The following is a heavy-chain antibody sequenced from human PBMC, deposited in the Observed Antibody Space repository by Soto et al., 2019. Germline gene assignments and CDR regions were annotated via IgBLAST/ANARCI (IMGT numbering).Heavy chain of an antibody. V-gene: IGHV3-30-3*01. CDR2: ISYDGSNK. Sequence: QVQLVESGGGVVQPGRSLRLSCAASGFTFSSYAMHWVRQAPGKGLEWVAVISYDGSNKYYADSVKGRFTISRDNSKNTLYLQMNSLRAEDTAVYYCARRITGTYYYGMDVWGQGTTVTVSS. CDR3: ARRITGTYYYGMDV. J-gene: IGHJ6*02. D-gene: IGHD1-7*01. CDR1: GFTFSSYA.